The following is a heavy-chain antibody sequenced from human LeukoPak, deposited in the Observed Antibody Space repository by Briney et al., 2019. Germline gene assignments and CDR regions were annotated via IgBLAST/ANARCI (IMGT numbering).Heavy chain of an antibody. Sequence: TGGSLRLSCAASGFTFSSYAMSWVRQAPGQGLEWMGGIIPIFGTANYAQKFQGRVTITADKSTSTAYMELSSLRSEDTAVYYCARAVGSGSYYIHHHSLNWFDPWGQGTLVTVSS. CDR1: GFTFSSYA. J-gene: IGHJ5*02. CDR3: ARAVGSGSYYIHHHSLNWFDP. D-gene: IGHD3-10*01. V-gene: IGHV1-69*06. CDR2: IIPIFGTA.